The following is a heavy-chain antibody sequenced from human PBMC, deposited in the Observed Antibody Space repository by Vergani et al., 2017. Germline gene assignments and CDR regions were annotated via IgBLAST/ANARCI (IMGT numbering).Heavy chain of an antibody. Sequence: EVQLLESGGGLVQPGGSLRLSCAASGFTFSSYAMSWVRQAPGKGLEWVSAISGSGGSTYYADSVKGRFTISRENSKNTLYLQMNSLRAEDTAVDYCAKSCGQVETAMVTDRIDYWGQGTLVTVSS. D-gene: IGHD5-18*01. J-gene: IGHJ4*02. V-gene: IGHV3-23*01. CDR3: AKSCGQVETAMVTDRIDY. CDR1: GFTFSSYA. CDR2: ISGSGGST.